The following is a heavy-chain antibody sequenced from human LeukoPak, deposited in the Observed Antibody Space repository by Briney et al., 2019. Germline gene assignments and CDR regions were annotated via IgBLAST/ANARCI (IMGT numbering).Heavy chain of an antibody. CDR2: INPNSGGT. Sequence: ASVKVSCKASGYTFTGYYMHWVRQAPGQGLEWMGWINPNSGGTNYAQKFQGRATMTRDTSISTAYMELSRLRSDDTAVYYCARAYGSGSSYYYYYYMDVWGKGTTVTVSS. CDR1: GYTFTGYY. D-gene: IGHD3-10*01. CDR3: ARAYGSGSSYYYYYYMDV. J-gene: IGHJ6*03. V-gene: IGHV1-2*02.